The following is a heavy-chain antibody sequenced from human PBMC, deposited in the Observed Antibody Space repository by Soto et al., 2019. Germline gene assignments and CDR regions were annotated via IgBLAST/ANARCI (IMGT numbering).Heavy chain of an antibody. CDR3: ARRVAAAGTRLGWFDP. CDR2: IYYSGST. Sequence: SETLSLTCTVSGGSISSSSYYWGWIRKPPGKGLEWIGSIYYSGSTYYNPSLKSRVTISVDTSKNQFSLKLSSVTAADTAVYYCARRVAAAGTRLGWFDPWGQGTLVTVSS. J-gene: IGHJ5*02. D-gene: IGHD6-13*01. V-gene: IGHV4-39*01. CDR1: GGSISSSSYY.